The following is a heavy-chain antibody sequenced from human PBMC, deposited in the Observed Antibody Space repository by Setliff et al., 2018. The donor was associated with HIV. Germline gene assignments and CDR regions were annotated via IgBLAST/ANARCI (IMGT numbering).Heavy chain of an antibody. CDR1: GGSISSSSYY. CDR3: ATFFVSTATTQDY. J-gene: IGHJ4*02. Sequence: SETLSLTCTVSGGSISSSSYYWGWIRQPPGKGLEWIGSIYYSGSTYYNPSLKSRVTISVDTSKNQFSLKLSSVTAADTGVYYCATFFVSTATTQDYWGQGTLVTVSS. CDR2: IYYSGST. D-gene: IGHD4-17*01. V-gene: IGHV4-39*01.